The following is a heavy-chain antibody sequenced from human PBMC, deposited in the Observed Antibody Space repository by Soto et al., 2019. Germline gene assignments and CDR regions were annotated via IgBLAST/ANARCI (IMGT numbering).Heavy chain of an antibody. J-gene: IGHJ5*02. CDR2: IYHSGST. CDR1: GGSISSGGYS. Sequence: PSETLSLTCAVSGGSISSGGYSWSWIRQPPGKGLEWIGYIYHSGSTYYNPSLKSRVTISVDRSKNQFSLKLSSVTAADTAVYYCALLRFLEWAPGWFDPWGQGTLVTVSS. CDR3: ALLRFLEWAPGWFDP. D-gene: IGHD3-3*01. V-gene: IGHV4-30-2*01.